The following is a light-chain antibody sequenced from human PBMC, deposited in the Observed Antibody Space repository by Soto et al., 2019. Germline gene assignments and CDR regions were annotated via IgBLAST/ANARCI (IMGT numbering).Light chain of an antibody. Sequence: IVLTQSPDTLSLSPGETATLSCRASQSISSNLAWYQQKPGQAPRLLIYGASTRATGVPARFTGSGSGTEFTLTISSLQSEDFAVYYCQQYNNWPLTFGGGTKVDNK. CDR3: QQYNNWPLT. V-gene: IGKV3-15*01. CDR2: GAS. CDR1: QSISSN. J-gene: IGKJ4*01.